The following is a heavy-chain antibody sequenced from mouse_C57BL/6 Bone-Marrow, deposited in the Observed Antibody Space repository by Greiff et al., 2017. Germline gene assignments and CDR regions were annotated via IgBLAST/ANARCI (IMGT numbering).Heavy chain of an antibody. CDR1: GYTFTEYT. CDR2: FYPGSGSI. Sequence: VKLMESGAELVKPGASVKLSCKASGYTFTEYTIHWVKQRSGQGLEWIGWFYPGSGSIKYNEKFKDKATLTADKSSSTVYMELSRLTSEDSAVYFCARHEETYGSSLYYFDYWGQGTTLTVSS. CDR3: ARHEETYGSSLYYFDY. J-gene: IGHJ2*01. V-gene: IGHV1-62-2*01. D-gene: IGHD1-1*01.